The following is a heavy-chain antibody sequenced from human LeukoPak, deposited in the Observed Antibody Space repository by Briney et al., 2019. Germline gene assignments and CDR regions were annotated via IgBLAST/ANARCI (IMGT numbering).Heavy chain of an antibody. CDR1: GFTFSSYA. V-gene: IGHV3-23*01. CDR3: AKPLSAASCTDFHY. CDR2: ISSDGTTT. J-gene: IGHJ4*02. Sequence: PGGSLRLSCAASGFTFSSYAMSWVRQAPGKGLDWVSAISSDGTTTYYADSVKGRFTISRDISKNTLYLQMNSLRAEDTAVYYCAKPLSAASCTDFHYWGQGTQVPFSS. D-gene: IGHD6-13*01.